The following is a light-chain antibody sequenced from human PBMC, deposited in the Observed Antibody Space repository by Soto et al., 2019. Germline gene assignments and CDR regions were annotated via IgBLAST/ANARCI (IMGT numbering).Light chain of an antibody. V-gene: IGKV1-6*01. J-gene: IGKJ2*01. CDR1: QGIRND. CDR2: GAS. CDR3: LQDYNYPYT. Sequence: AIQMTQSPSSLSASLGDRVTITCRASQGIRNDLGWYQQKPGKATKFLIYGASSLQSGVPSRFSGSGSGTDFTLTISSLQPEDFATYYCLQDYNYPYTFGQGTNLEIK.